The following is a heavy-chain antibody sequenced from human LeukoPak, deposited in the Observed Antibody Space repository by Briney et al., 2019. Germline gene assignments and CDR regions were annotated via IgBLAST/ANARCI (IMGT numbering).Heavy chain of an antibody. Sequence: GGSLRLSCAASGFTFSSYAMSWVRQAPGKGLEWVSAITGSGGSTYYADSVKGRFTISRDNSKNSLYLQMNSLRAEDTAVYYCAELGITMIGGVWGKGTTVTISS. D-gene: IGHD3-10*02. V-gene: IGHV3-23*01. CDR2: ITGSGGST. J-gene: IGHJ6*04. CDR3: AELGITMIGGV. CDR1: GFTFSSYA.